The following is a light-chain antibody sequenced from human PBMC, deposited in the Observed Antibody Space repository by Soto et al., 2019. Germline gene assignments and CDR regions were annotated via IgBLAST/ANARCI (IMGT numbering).Light chain of an antibody. CDR2: GAS. CDR3: QQYGTSPRS. Sequence: EIVLTQSPGTLSLSPGDRATRSCRASQSVTGSYLAWYQHKPGQAPSLLIYGASSRATGIPNRFSGSGSGTDFTLTISGLEPEDFAVYYCQQYGTSPRSFGQGTKVEIE. CDR1: QSVTGSY. V-gene: IGKV3-20*01. J-gene: IGKJ1*01.